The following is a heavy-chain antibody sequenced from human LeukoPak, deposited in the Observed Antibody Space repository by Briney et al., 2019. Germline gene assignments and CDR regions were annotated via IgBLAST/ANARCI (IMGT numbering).Heavy chain of an antibody. CDR2: IWPSGST. Sequence: ASQTLSLTCSVSGGSISSGPYFWSWIRQSPGQGLEWIGYIWPSGSTNYNPSLSGRVAISLDKSRNHFTLMVTAVTAADTAFYYCAKGGRSGNYYGIDYWGQGTLVTVSS. J-gene: IGHJ4*02. D-gene: IGHD1-26*01. V-gene: IGHV4-30-2*06. CDR3: AKGGRSGNYYGIDY. CDR1: GGSISSGPYF.